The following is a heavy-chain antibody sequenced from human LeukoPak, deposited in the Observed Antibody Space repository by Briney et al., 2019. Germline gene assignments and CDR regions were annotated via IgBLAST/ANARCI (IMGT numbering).Heavy chain of an antibody. CDR2: IYYSGST. Sequence: PSETLSLTCTVSGGSISSYYWSWIRQPPGKGLEWIGYIYYSGSTNYNPSLKSRVTISVDTSKNQFSLKLSSVTAADTAVYYCARRRVYYGSGSYSPVFDYWGQGTLVTVSS. J-gene: IGHJ4*02. D-gene: IGHD3-10*01. CDR1: GGSISSYY. V-gene: IGHV4-59*08. CDR3: ARRRVYYGSGSYSPVFDY.